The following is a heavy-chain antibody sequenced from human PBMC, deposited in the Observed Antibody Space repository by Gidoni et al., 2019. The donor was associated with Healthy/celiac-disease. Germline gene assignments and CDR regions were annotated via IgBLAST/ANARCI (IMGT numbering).Heavy chain of an antibody. Sequence: QVQLVQSGAEVKKPGSSVKVSCKASGGTFSSYAIRWVRQAPGQGLEWMGGIIPIFGTANYAQKFQGRVTITADESTSTAYMELSSLRSEDTAVYYCARDRWPLRTVKNYYYGMDVWGQGTTVTVSS. CDR1: GGTFSSYA. CDR3: ARDRWPLRTVKNYYYGMDV. V-gene: IGHV1-69*01. D-gene: IGHD3-10*01. CDR2: IIPIFGTA. J-gene: IGHJ6*02.